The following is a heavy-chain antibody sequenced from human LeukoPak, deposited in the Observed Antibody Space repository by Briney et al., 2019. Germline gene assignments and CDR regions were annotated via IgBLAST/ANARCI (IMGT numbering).Heavy chain of an antibody. D-gene: IGHD4-17*01. J-gene: IGHJ4*02. V-gene: IGHV4-59*08. Sequence: SETLSLTCTVSGGSISSYYWSWIRQPPGKGLEWIGYIYYSGSTNYNPSLKSRATISVDTSKNQFSLKLSSVTAADTAVYYCASNYGEKGDYFDYWGQGTLVTVSS. CDR3: ASNYGEKGDYFDY. CDR2: IYYSGST. CDR1: GGSISSYY.